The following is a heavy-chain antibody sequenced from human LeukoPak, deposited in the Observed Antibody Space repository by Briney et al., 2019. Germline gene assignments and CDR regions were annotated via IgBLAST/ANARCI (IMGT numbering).Heavy chain of an antibody. CDR1: GYSFTSYW. J-gene: IGHJ3*02. CDR2: IYPGDSDT. D-gene: IGHD4-23*01. V-gene: IGHV5-51*01. Sequence: GESLKISCKGSGYSFTSYWIGWVRQMPGKGLEWMGIIYPGDSDTRYSPSFQGQVTISADKSISTAYLQWSSLKASDTAMYYCARQKSGYGGLHAIDIWGQGTMVTVSS. CDR3: ARQKSGYGGLHAIDI.